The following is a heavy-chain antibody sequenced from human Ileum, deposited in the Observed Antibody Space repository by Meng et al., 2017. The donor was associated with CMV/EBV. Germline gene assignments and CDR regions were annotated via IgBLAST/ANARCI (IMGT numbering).Heavy chain of an antibody. CDR1: GYTFSGYY. D-gene: IGHD1-26*01. J-gene: IGHJ5*02. CDR3: SRDVDGSTYYALSAA. CDR2: INPNNGAT. V-gene: IGHV1-2*02. Sequence: SGYTFSGYYIHWLRQAPGQGLEWMGWINPNNGATIYAQKFEGRVAMTRDTSISTAYMELSSLTSDDTAIYFCSRDVDGSTYYALSAAWGQGTLVTVSS.